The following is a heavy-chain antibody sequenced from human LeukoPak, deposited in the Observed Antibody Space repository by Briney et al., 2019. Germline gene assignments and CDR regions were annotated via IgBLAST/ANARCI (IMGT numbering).Heavy chain of an antibody. J-gene: IGHJ4*02. V-gene: IGHV4-38-2*02. CDR2: IYHSGST. CDR3: ARVHQVAGLDY. Sequence: PSETLSLTCTVSGYSISSGYYWGWIRQPPGKGLEWIGSIYHSGSTYYNPSLKSRVTISVDTSKNQFSLKLSSVTAADTAVYYCARVHQVAGLDYWGQGTLVTVSS. D-gene: IGHD6-19*01. CDR1: GYSISSGYY.